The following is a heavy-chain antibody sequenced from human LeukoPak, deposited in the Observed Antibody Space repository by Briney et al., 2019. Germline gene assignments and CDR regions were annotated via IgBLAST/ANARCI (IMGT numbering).Heavy chain of an antibody. CDR2: INAGNGNT. Sequence: ASVKVSCKASGYTSTSYAMHWVRQAPGQRLEWMGWINAGNGNTKYSQKFQGRVTITRDTSASTAYMELSSLRSEDTAVYYCARERIAVAGTVDPWGQGTLVTVSS. J-gene: IGHJ5*02. CDR1: GYTSTSYA. D-gene: IGHD6-19*01. V-gene: IGHV1-3*01. CDR3: ARERIAVAGTVDP.